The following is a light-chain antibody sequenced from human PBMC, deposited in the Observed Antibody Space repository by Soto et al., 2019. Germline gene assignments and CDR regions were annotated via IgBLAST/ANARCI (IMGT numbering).Light chain of an antibody. Sequence: EIVLTQSPGTLSLSPGERATLSCRASQSVSSSYLAWYQQKPVQAPRLLIYGASSRATGIPDRFSGSGSGTDFTLTISRLETEDFAVYYCQQYGSSPTRTFSQGTKVEIK. CDR2: GAS. CDR1: QSVSSSY. V-gene: IGKV3-20*01. J-gene: IGKJ1*01. CDR3: QQYGSSPTRT.